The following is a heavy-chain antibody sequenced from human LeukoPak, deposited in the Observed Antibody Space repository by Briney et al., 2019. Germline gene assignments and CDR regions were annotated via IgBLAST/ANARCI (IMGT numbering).Heavy chain of an antibody. V-gene: IGHV3-21*01. CDR2: ISSSSSYI. CDR1: GFTFSSYS. J-gene: IGHJ6*02. CDR3: ARVGQGATTYYYYYGMDV. Sequence: PGGSLRLSCAASGFTFSSYSMNWVRQAPGKGLEWVSSISSSSSYIYYADSVKGRFTISRDNAKNSLYLQMNSLRAEDTAVYYCARVGQGATTYYYYYGMDVWGQGTTATVSS. D-gene: IGHD1-26*01.